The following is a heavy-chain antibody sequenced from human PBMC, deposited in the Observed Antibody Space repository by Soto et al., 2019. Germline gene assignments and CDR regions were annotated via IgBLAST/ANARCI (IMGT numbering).Heavy chain of an antibody. CDR1: GGSISSGDYY. CDR3: ARTLEYSHMDV. Sequence: AETLSLTCTVSGGSISSGDYYWSWIRQPPGKGLEWIGYIYRGGSTKYNPSLKSRLTMSADTSKNQFSLKLTSVTAADTAVYYCARTLEYSHMDVWGNGTSVTVSS. J-gene: IGHJ6*03. D-gene: IGHD5-18*01. CDR2: IYRGGST. V-gene: IGHV4-61*08.